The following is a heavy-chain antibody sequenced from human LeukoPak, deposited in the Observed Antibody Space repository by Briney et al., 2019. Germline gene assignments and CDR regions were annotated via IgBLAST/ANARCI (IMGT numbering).Heavy chain of an antibody. J-gene: IGHJ4*02. CDR1: GGSFSGYY. D-gene: IGHD2-15*01. CDR2: INHSGST. Sequence: SQTLSLTCAVYGGSFSGYYWSWIRQPPGKGLEWIGEINHSGSTNYNPSLKSRVTISVDTSKNQFSLKLSSVTAADTAVYYCARGLSAIVYWGQGTLVTVSS. CDR3: ARGLSAIVY. V-gene: IGHV4-34*01.